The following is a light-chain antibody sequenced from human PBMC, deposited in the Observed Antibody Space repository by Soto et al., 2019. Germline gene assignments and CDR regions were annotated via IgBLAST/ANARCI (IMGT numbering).Light chain of an antibody. J-gene: IGKJ1*01. CDR3: HQSYSTPTWT. Sequence: DIQMTQSPSSLSASVGDRVTITCRASQSISSYLNWYQQKPGKAPKLLIYAASSLQSGVPSRFSGSGSGTDFTLNISSLQPEDFATYYCHQSYSTPTWTFGQGTKVEIK. CDR1: QSISSY. V-gene: IGKV1-39*01. CDR2: AAS.